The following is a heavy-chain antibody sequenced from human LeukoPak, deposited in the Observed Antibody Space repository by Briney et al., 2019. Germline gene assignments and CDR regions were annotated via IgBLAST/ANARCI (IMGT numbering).Heavy chain of an antibody. Sequence: SETLSLTCAVYVGSFSGYYLSWIRQPPGKGLEWIGSKFYFGRTYHNPSLTSRVTTSIDGSKNQFSLNLTSVTAADTAVYYCARQRAGGYNYWYFDVWGRGTLVTVSS. J-gene: IGHJ2*01. V-gene: IGHV4-34*12. CDR2: KFYFGRT. CDR1: VGSFSGYY. CDR3: ARQRAGGYNYWYFDV. D-gene: IGHD5-24*01.